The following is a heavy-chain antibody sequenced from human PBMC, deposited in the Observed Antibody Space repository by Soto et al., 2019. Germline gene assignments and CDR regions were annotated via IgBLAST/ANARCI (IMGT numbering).Heavy chain of an antibody. CDR3: TSLGSFNY. CDR1: GFSFSGSA. Sequence: PGGSLRLSCAASGFSFSGSAMHWVRQASGKGLEWLGHIRSKANSYATAYTESVEGRFTISRDDSKNTAYLQMNSLKTEDTAVYYCTSLGSFNYWGQGTLVTVSS. J-gene: IGHJ4*02. V-gene: IGHV3-73*01. CDR2: IRSKANSYAT.